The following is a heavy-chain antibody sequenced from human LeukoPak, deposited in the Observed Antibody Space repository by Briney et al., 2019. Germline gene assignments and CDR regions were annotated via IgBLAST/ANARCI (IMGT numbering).Heavy chain of an antibody. CDR2: IIGSRGST. Sequence: PGGSLRLSCAASGFTFSSYAMSWVRQAPGKGLEWVSAIIGSRGSTYYADSVKGRFTISRDNSKNTLYLQMNSLRAEDTAVYYCAKSFTPPMSYAFWSGYSETAEYFQHWGQGTLVTVSS. J-gene: IGHJ1*01. CDR1: GFTFSSYA. CDR3: AKSFTPPMSYAFWSGYSETAEYFQH. V-gene: IGHV3-23*01. D-gene: IGHD3-3*01.